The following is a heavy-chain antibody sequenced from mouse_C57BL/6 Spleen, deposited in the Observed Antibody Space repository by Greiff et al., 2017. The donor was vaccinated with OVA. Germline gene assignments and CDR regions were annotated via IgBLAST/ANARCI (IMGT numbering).Heavy chain of an antibody. Sequence: EVMLVESGAGLVKPGGSLKLSCAASGFTFSSYAMSWVRQTPEKRLEWVAYISSGGDYIYYADTVKGRFTISRDNARNTLYLQMSSLKSEDTAMYYCTRDVTTVVAPHYYAMDYWGQGTSVTVSS. D-gene: IGHD1-1*01. CDR1: GFTFSSYA. CDR3: TRDVTTVVAPHYYAMDY. CDR2: ISSGGDYI. V-gene: IGHV5-9-1*02. J-gene: IGHJ4*01.